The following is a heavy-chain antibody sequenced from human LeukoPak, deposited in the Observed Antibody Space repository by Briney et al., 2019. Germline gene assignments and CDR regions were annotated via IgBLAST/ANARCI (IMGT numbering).Heavy chain of an antibody. D-gene: IGHD5-12*01. CDR3: ARDSGYDLDWFDP. J-gene: IGHJ5*02. Sequence: ASVKVSFKSSGYTFTGYYMHWVRQAPAQGLEWMGLINPNSGGTNYSQKFQGRVPMTRDTSISTAYMELSRLRSDDTGVYYCARDSGYDLDWFDPWGQGTLVTVSS. V-gene: IGHV1-2*02. CDR2: INPNSGGT. CDR1: GYTFTGYY.